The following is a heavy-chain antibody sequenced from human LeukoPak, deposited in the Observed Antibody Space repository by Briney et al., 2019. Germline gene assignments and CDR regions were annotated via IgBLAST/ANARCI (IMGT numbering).Heavy chain of an antibody. CDR2: INHSGST. CDR1: GGSFSGYY. CDR3: ARATNIDPPDY. J-gene: IGHJ4*02. Sequence: SETLSLTCAVYGGSFSGYYWSWIRQPLGKGLEWIGEINHSGSTNYNPSLKSRVTISVDTSKNQFSLKLSSVTAADTAVYYCARATNIDPPDYWGQGTLVTVSS. V-gene: IGHV4-34*01.